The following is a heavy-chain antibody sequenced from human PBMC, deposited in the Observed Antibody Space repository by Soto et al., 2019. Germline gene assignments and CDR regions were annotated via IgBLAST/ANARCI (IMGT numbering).Heavy chain of an antibody. CDR2: IYPGDSDT. J-gene: IGHJ6*01. D-gene: IGHD5-18*01. CDR1: GYSFTSYW. V-gene: IGHV5-51*01. Sequence: GESLKISCKGSGYSFTSYWIGWVRQMPGKGLEWMGIIYPGDSDTRYSPSFQGQVTVSADKSISTAYSQWSSLKASDTAMYYCARYWHSYSSHSFRGMDVWGQGTRVTVSS. CDR3: ARYWHSYSSHSFRGMDV.